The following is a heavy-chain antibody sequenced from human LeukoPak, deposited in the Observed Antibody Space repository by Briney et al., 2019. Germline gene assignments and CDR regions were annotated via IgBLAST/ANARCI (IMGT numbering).Heavy chain of an antibody. CDR3: ASGSYSTADY. D-gene: IGHD1-26*01. Sequence: GRSLRLSCAASGFTFSSFAMHWVRQAPGKGLEWVAVISYDGSNKYYADSVKGRFTISRDNSKNTLYLQMNSLRAEDTAVYYCASGSYSTADYWGQGTLVTVSS. CDR1: GFTFSSFA. J-gene: IGHJ4*02. CDR2: ISYDGSNK. V-gene: IGHV3-30-3*01.